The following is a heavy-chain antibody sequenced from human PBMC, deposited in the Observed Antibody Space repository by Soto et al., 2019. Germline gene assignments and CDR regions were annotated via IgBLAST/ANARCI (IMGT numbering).Heavy chain of an antibody. CDR2: ISAYNGNT. Sequence: QVQLVQSGAEVKKPGASVKVSCKASGYTFTSYGISWVRQAPGQGLEWMGWISAYNGNTNYAQKLQGRVTMTTDTSTSTAYMELRSLRSDDTAAYYCAREAGNSWSGYFYYYYGMDVWGQGTTVTVSS. CDR1: GYTFTSYG. J-gene: IGHJ6*02. CDR3: AREAGNSWSGYFYYYYGMDV. V-gene: IGHV1-18*01. D-gene: IGHD3-3*01.